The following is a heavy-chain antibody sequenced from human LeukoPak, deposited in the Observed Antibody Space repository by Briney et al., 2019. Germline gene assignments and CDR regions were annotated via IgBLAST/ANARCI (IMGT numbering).Heavy chain of an antibody. Sequence: SGTLSLTCAVSGGSISSSNWWSWVRQPPGKGLEWIGEIYHSGSTNYNPSLKSRVTISVDKSKNQFSLKLSSVTAADTAVYYCARVGTYYDILTGYSPKGAFDYWGQGTLVTVSS. J-gene: IGHJ4*02. CDR2: IYHSGST. V-gene: IGHV4-4*02. CDR1: GGSISSSNW. CDR3: ARVGTYYDILTGYSPKGAFDY. D-gene: IGHD3-9*01.